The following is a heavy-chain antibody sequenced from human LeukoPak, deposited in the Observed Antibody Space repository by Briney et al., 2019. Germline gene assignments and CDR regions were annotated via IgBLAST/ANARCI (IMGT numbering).Heavy chain of an antibody. V-gene: IGHV4-61*01. CDR2: IYYSGST. CDR3: ARVYYDSSGYNFDY. J-gene: IGHJ4*02. D-gene: IGHD3-22*01. Sequence: PSETLSLTCTVSGGSVSSGSYYWSWIRRPPGKGLEWIGYIYYSGSTNYNPSLKSRVTISADTSKNQFSLKLSSVTAADTAVYYCARVYYDSSGYNFDYWGQGTLVTVSS. CDR1: GGSVSSGSYY.